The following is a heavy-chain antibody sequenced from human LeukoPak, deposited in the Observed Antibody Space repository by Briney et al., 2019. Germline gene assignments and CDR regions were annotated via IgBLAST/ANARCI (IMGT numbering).Heavy chain of an antibody. CDR3: ARDRGAIFGVVLHYYYYGMDV. CDR2: IWADGSKK. D-gene: IGHD3-3*01. V-gene: IGHV3-33*01. Sequence: GGSLRLSCATSGFTFSTYGMHWVRQTPDKGLEWVAVIWADGSKKYYADSVKGRFTISRDNSKNTLYLQMNSLRAEDTAVYYCARDRGAIFGVVLHYYYYGMDVWGQGTTVTVSS. CDR1: GFTFSTYG. J-gene: IGHJ6*02.